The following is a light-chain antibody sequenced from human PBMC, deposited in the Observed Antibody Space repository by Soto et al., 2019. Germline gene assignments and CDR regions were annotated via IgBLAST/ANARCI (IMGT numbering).Light chain of an antibody. J-gene: IGKJ1*01. CDR1: KSVSSS. V-gene: IGKV3-15*01. CDR3: QQYNNWPQT. Sequence: EIVMTQSPATLSVSPGERATLSCRASKSVSSSLAWYQQKPGQAPRLLIYGASTRATGIPARFSGSGSGTEFTLTISSLQSEDFAVYYCQQYNNWPQTFGQGTKVEIK. CDR2: GAS.